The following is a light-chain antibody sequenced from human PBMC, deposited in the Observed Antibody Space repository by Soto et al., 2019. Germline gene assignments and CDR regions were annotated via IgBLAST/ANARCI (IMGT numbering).Light chain of an antibody. V-gene: IGKV3-20*01. CDR2: GAS. CDR3: QQFGSSPGFT. J-gene: IGKJ3*01. CDR1: QSINSRY. Sequence: EIVLTQSPGTLSLSPGERATLSCRASQSINSRYLAWYQQKPGQAPRLLIYGASSRATGIPDRFSGSGSGTHFTLTISRLDPEDFAVYYCQQFGSSPGFTFGPGTIVDIK.